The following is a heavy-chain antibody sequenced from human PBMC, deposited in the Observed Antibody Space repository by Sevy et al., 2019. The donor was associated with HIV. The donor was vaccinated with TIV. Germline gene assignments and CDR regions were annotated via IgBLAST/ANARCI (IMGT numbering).Heavy chain of an antibody. J-gene: IGHJ6*02. CDR3: ARESSSTWQAGYYGMAV. CDR2: IYCRGTT. V-gene: IGHV3-66*01. Sequence: GGSLRLSCAASGFTVSSDCMTWVRQAPGKGLEWVSVIYCRGTTYYADSVQGRFTMSRDNSKNTVYLQMNSLRAEDTAVYFCARESSSTWQAGYYGMAVWGQGTTVTVSS. CDR1: GFTVSSDC. D-gene: IGHD6-13*01.